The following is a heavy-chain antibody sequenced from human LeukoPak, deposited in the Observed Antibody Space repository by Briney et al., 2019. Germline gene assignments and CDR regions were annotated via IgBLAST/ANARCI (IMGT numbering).Heavy chain of an antibody. CDR2: IIPIFGTA. J-gene: IGHJ4*02. V-gene: IGHV1-69*01. Sequence: GASVKVSCKASGGTFISYAISWVRQAPGQGLEWMGGIIPIFGTANYAQKFQGRVTITADESTSTAYMELSSLRSEDTAVYYCASQYYYDSSGYYGYFDYWGQGTLVTVSS. CDR3: ASQYYYDSSGYYGYFDY. CDR1: GGTFISYA. D-gene: IGHD3-22*01.